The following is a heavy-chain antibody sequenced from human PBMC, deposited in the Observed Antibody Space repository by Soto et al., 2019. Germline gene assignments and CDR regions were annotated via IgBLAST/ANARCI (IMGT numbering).Heavy chain of an antibody. J-gene: IGHJ3*02. CDR2: IYHSGST. V-gene: IGHV4-30-2*01. D-gene: IGHD4-4*01. CDR1: GGSISSGGYS. CDR3: ATLTTVFSAFDI. Sequence: TSETLSLTCAVSGGSISSGGYSWSWIRQPPGKGLEWIGYIYHSGSTYYNPSLKSRVTISADRSKNQFSLKPSSVTAADTAVYYCATLTTVFSAFDIWGQGTMVTVSS.